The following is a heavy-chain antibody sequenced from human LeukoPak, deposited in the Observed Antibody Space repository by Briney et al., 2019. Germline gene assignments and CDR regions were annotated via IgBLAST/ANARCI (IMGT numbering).Heavy chain of an antibody. J-gene: IGHJ4*02. D-gene: IGHD3-16*01. CDR1: GFTFSSYS. CDR3: ARGGAMAGFDY. CDR2: ISSSSSYI. V-gene: IGHV3-21*01. Sequence: GGSLRLSCAASGFTFSSYSMNWVRQAPGKGLEWVSSISSSSSYIYYADSVKGRFTISRDNAKNSLYLQMNSLRAEDTAVYYCARGGAMAGFDYWGQGTLVTVSS.